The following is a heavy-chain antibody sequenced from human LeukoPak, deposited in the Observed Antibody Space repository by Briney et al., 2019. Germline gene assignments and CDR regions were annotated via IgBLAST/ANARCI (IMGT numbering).Heavy chain of an antibody. CDR1: GFTFSSYS. D-gene: IGHD5-18*01. V-gene: IGHV3-21*01. CDR3: ARVGLRGYSYGYYMDI. Sequence: GGSLRLSCAASGFTFSSYSMNWVRQAPGKGLEWVSSISSSSSYIYYADSVKGGFTISRDNAKNSLYLQMNSLRAEDTAVYYCARVGLRGYSYGYYMDIWGKGTTVTVSS. CDR2: ISSSSSYI. J-gene: IGHJ6*03.